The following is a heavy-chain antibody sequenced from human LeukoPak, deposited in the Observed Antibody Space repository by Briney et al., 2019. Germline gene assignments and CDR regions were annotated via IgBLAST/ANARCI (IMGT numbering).Heavy chain of an antibody. CDR2: INPNSGGT. J-gene: IGHJ4*02. Sequence: GASVKVSCKASGYTFTGYYMHWVRQAPGQGLEWMGWINPNSGGTNYAQKFQGRVTMTRDTSIGTAYMELSRLRSDDTAVDYCARVERFGATVDYWGQGTLVTVSS. CDR1: GYTFTGYY. CDR3: ARVERFGATVDY. D-gene: IGHD1-26*01. V-gene: IGHV1-2*02.